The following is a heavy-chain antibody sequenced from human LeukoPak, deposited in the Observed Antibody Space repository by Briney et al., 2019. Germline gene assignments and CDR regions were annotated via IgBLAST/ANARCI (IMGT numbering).Heavy chain of an antibody. CDR2: IYYSGST. CDR1: GGSISSSSYY. V-gene: IGHV4-39*07. Sequence: SETLSLTCTVSGGSISSSSYYWGWIRQPPGKGLEWIGSIYYSGSTYYNPSLKSRVTISVDTSKNQFSLKLSSVTAADTAVYYCAKDGPQSAYYYDYMDVWGKGTTVTVSS. J-gene: IGHJ6*03. CDR3: AKDGPQSAYYYDYMDV.